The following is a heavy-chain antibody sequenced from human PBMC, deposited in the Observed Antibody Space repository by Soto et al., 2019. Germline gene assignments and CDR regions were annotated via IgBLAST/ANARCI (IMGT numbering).Heavy chain of an antibody. Sequence: QVQLQQWGAGLLKPSETLSLTCAVYGGSFSDYVWSWIRQPPGKGLEWIGEINHSGTTNYNPSLMRRVTIALDTSKHPFSLNLTSVIAADTAVYYSVATTMAYYYGMDVWGQGTTVTVSS. V-gene: IGHV4-34*01. D-gene: IGHD5-12*01. CDR3: VATTMAYYYGMDV. CDR2: INHSGTT. J-gene: IGHJ6*02. CDR1: GGSFSDYV.